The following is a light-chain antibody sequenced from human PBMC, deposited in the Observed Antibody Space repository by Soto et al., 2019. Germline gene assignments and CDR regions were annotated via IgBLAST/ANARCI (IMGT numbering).Light chain of an antibody. CDR2: EGS. V-gene: IGLV2-23*01. J-gene: IGLJ2*01. Sequence: QSALTQPASVSGSPGKSITISCTGTSSDVGSYNLVSWYQQHPGKAPKLMIYEGSKRPSGVSNRFSGSKSGNTASLTISGLQAEDEADYYCCSYAAYVVFGGGTKLTVL. CDR1: SSDVGSYNL. CDR3: CSYAAYVV.